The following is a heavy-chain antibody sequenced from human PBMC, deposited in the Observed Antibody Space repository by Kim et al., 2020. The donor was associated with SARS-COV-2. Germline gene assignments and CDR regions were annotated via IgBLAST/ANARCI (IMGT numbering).Heavy chain of an antibody. CDR1: GGSFSGHY. CDR3: ARGGRQWLVQPPYWYFDL. V-gene: IGHV4-34*01. Sequence: SETLSLTCAVYGGSFSGHYWSWIRQPPGKGLEWIGEINHSGSTNYNPSLKSRVTISVDTSKNQFSLKLSSVTAADTAVYYCARGGRQWLVQPPYWYFDLWGGESLVTVSS. J-gene: IGHJ2*01. CDR2: INHSGST. D-gene: IGHD6-19*01.